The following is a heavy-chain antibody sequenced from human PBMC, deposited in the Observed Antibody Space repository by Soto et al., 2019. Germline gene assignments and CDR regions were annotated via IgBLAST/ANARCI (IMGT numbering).Heavy chain of an antibody. J-gene: IGHJ3*02. CDR1: GGSISSSSYY. Sequence: SETLSLTCTVSGGSISSSSYYWGWIRQPPGKGLEWIGSIYYSGSTYYNPSLKSRVTISVDTPKNQFSLKLSSVTAADTAVYYCAASSGIVVTDAFDIWGQGTMVTVSS. V-gene: IGHV4-39*01. CDR2: IYYSGST. CDR3: AASSGIVVTDAFDI. D-gene: IGHD3-22*01.